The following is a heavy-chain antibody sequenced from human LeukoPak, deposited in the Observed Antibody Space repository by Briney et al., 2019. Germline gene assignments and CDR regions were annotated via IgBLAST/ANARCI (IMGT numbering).Heavy chain of an antibody. CDR1: GFTFSSYS. CDR2: ISSSSSYI. V-gene: IGHV3-21*01. Sequence: GGSLRLSCAASGFTFSSYSMNWVRQAPGKGLEGVSSISSSSSYIYYADSVKGRFTISRDNAKNSLYLQMNSLRAEDTAVYYCARGHIRDGYNSLSFDYWGQGTLVTVSS. J-gene: IGHJ4*02. CDR3: ARGHIRDGYNSLSFDY. D-gene: IGHD1-1*01.